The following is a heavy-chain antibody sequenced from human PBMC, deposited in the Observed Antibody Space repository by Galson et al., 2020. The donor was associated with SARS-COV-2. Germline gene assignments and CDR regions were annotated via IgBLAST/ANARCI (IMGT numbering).Heavy chain of an antibody. V-gene: IGHV1-18*04. D-gene: IGHD5-18*01. J-gene: IGHJ4*02. CDR1: GYSFSSYG. CDR3: ARDRTAMVVDY. Sequence: ASVKVSCKASGYSFSSYGVTWVRQAPGQGLEWVGWINAYNGNTDHAQKLQGRVTMTIDTSTSTAYMELRSLRSNDTAVYYCARDRTAMVVDYWGQGTLVTLSS. CDR2: INAYNGNT.